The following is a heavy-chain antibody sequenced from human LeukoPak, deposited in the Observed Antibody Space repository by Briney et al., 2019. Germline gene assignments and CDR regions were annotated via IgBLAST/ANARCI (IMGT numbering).Heavy chain of an antibody. D-gene: IGHD4-17*01. V-gene: IGHV4-34*01. J-gene: IGHJ3*02. CDR1: GGSFSGYY. Sequence: SETLSLTCAVYGGSFSGYYWSWIRQPPGKGLEWIGEIKHSGSTNYNPSLKSRVTISVDTSKNQFSLKLSSVTAADTAVYYCARRGRTTVYAFDIWGQGTMVTVSS. CDR3: ARRGRTTVYAFDI. CDR2: IKHSGST.